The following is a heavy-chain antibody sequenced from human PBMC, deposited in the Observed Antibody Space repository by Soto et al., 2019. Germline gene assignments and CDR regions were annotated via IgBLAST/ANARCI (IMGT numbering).Heavy chain of an antibody. J-gene: IGHJ4*02. CDR1: GFTFTKNA. Sequence: QVQLVQSGAEEKKPGASVTVSCKASGFTFTKNAIHWVRQAPGQRLEWVGWINAANGNTKYSQKFQGRVTIIRDTSASTAQRELTSLRPEDTAVYYCVRSAVSPFGGLIGPFDYWGQGTLVTVSS. V-gene: IGHV1-3*05. CDR2: INAANGNT. CDR3: VRSAVSPFGGLIGPFDY. D-gene: IGHD3-16*02.